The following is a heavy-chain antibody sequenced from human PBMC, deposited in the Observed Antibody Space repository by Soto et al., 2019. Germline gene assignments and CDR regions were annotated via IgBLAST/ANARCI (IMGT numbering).Heavy chain of an antibody. V-gene: IGHV4-59*01. CDR1: TDSMRTYS. CDR3: ARDDTTGLLEF. J-gene: IGHJ4*02. CDR2: VYHTGRT. Sequence: QVQLQESGPGLVRPAETLSLICSVSTDSMRTYSWTWIRQSPGKGLEWIGYVYHTGRTEYNPSLASRVTISIDMSKKQFSLQLTSVTAADTAVCFCARDDTTGLLEFWGQGTLVTVSS.